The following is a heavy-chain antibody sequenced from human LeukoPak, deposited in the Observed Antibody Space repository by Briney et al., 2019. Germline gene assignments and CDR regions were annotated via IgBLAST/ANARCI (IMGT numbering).Heavy chain of an antibody. V-gene: IGHV4-59*01. Sequence: SETLSLTCTVSGGSISGYYWSWIRQPPGKGLEWIGHMHYTRDINYNPIFKSRVTISGDSSKKQFSLKVDSVTAADTAVYYCVRDTFYYDSGSFVDGLDVWGQGTTVTVSS. D-gene: IGHD3-10*01. CDR2: MHYTRDI. CDR3: VRDTFYYDSGSFVDGLDV. CDR1: GGSISGYY. J-gene: IGHJ6*02.